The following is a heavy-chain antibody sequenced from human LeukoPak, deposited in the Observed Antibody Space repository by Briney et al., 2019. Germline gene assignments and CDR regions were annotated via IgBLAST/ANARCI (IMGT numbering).Heavy chain of an antibody. CDR1: GFTFSSYA. CDR3: AKEAQYSSSWSYYYYGMDV. CDR2: ISGGGGST. Sequence: GGSLRLSCAASGFTFSSYAMSWVRQAPGKGLEWVSAISGGGGSTYYADSVKGRFTVSRDNSKNTLYLQMNSLRAEDTAVYYCAKEAQYSSSWSYYYYGMDVWGQGTTVTVSS. V-gene: IGHV3-23*01. J-gene: IGHJ6*02. D-gene: IGHD6-13*01.